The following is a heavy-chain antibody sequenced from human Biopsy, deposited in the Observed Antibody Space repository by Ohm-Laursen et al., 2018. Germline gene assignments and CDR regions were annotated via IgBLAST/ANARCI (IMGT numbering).Heavy chain of an antibody. CDR2: IYHSGST. Sequence: GTLSLTCAVSGYSIKSGYYWGWIRQPPGKGLEWIGNIYHSGSTYYNPSLKSRVTISVEKPKNHFSLKLRSVTAADTAVYYCARLEWRDTFFDFWGQGRLVTVSS. J-gene: IGHJ4*02. D-gene: IGHD3-3*01. CDR1: GYSIKSGYY. V-gene: IGHV4-38-2*01. CDR3: ARLEWRDTFFDF.